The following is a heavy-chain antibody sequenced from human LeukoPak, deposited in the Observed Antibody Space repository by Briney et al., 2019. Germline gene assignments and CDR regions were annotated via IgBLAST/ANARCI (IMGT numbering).Heavy chain of an antibody. Sequence: SETLSLTCTVSGGSISSYYWSWIRQPPGKGLEWIGYIYYSGSTNYNPSLKSRVTISVDTSKNQFSLKLSSVTAADTAVYYCARSGETVSRYFHWLPTTGAFDIWGQGTMVTVSS. D-gene: IGHD3-9*01. CDR2: IYYSGST. V-gene: IGHV4-59*01. CDR1: GGSISSYY. CDR3: ARSGETVSRYFHWLPTTGAFDI. J-gene: IGHJ3*02.